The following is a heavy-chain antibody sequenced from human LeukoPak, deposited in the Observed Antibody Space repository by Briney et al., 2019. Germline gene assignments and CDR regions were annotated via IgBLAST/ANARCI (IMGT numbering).Heavy chain of an antibody. CDR2: TYYRSKWYN. CDR3: AREGVVVPAAIRGPNWFDP. Sequence: SQTLSLTCAISGDSVSSNSAAWNWIRQSPSGGLEWLGRTYYRSKWYNDYAVSVKSRITINPDTSKNQFSLQLNSVTPEDTAVYYCAREGVVVPAAIRGPNWFDPWGQGTLVTVSS. CDR1: GDSVSSNSAA. J-gene: IGHJ5*02. D-gene: IGHD2-2*01. V-gene: IGHV6-1*01.